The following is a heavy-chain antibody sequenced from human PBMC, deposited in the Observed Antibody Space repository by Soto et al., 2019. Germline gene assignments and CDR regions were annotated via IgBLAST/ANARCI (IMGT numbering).Heavy chain of an antibody. D-gene: IGHD3-10*01. Sequence: PXEFLSLSSAVSSGSIRSFPYYLGWIRQPPGKVLEWIGSVYYNENTYYNPSLKSRVTITLDTARNQFSLNLRYVTAADTAMYLWALPDRYYGSPGWFELWGQGTLVTVSS. V-gene: IGHV4-39*01. J-gene: IGHJ5*02. CDR1: SGSIRSFPYY. CDR3: ALPDRYYGSPGWFEL. CDR2: VYYNENT.